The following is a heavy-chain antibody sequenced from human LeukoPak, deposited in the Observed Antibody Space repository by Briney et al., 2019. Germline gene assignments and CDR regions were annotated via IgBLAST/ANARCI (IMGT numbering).Heavy chain of an antibody. Sequence: SGGSLRLSCAASGFTFSSYGMHWVRQAPGKGLEWVAVIWYDGSNKYYADSVKGRFTISRDNSKNTLYLQMNSLRAEDTAVYYCATDQDSSGYLHYWGQGTLVTVSS. CDR2: IWYDGSNK. CDR3: ATDQDSSGYLHY. J-gene: IGHJ4*02. CDR1: GFTFSSYG. D-gene: IGHD3-22*01. V-gene: IGHV3-33*01.